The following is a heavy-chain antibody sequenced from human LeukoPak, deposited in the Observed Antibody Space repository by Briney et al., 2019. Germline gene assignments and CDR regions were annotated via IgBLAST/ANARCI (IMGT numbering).Heavy chain of an antibody. D-gene: IGHD6-13*01. CDR3: ARDQAAAGTGFDY. Sequence: PGGSLRLSCAASGFTFSSYWMSWVRQAPGKGLEWVANIKQDGSEKYYEDSVKGRFTISRDNAKNSLYLQMNSLRAEDTAVYYCARDQAAAGTGFDYWGQGTLVTVSS. J-gene: IGHJ4*02. CDR2: IKQDGSEK. V-gene: IGHV3-7*01. CDR1: GFTFSSYW.